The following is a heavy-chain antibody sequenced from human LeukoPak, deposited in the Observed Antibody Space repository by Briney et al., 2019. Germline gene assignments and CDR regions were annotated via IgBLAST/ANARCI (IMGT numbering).Heavy chain of an antibody. CDR2: IHWNGGRT. V-gene: IGHV3-20*04. CDR1: GFTFDNYG. J-gene: IGHJ4*02. Sequence: PGGSLRLSCAASGFTFDNYGINWVRQAPGKGLEWVSRIHWNGGRTGYADSVKGRFTISRDNAKNSLYLQMNSLRAEDTAVYYCAKDLWFGGFLDYWGQGTLVTVSS. CDR3: AKDLWFGGFLDY. D-gene: IGHD3-10*01.